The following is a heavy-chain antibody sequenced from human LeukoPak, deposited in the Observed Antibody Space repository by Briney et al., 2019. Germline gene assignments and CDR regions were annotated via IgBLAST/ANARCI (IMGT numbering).Heavy chain of an antibody. Sequence: ASVKVSCKASGYTFTSYGISWVRQAPGQGLEWMGWISAYNGNTYYAQNYQGRVTMTIDTSTSTAYMELRSLTSDDTAVYYCVRDCASDCSIKGHYFFDLWGRGTLVTVSS. CDR3: VRDCASDCSIKGHYFFDL. J-gene: IGHJ2*01. CDR2: ISAYNGNT. CDR1: GYTFTSYG. V-gene: IGHV1-18*01. D-gene: IGHD2-21*02.